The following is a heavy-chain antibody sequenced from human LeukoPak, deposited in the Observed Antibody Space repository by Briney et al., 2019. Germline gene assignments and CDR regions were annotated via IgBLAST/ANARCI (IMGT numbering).Heavy chain of an antibody. CDR1: GFTFSNYA. CDR2: FTGSGGST. CDR3: AKYVDTAMYYFDY. V-gene: IGHV3-23*01. Sequence: GGSLRLSCAASGFTFSNYAMNWVRQAPGKGLEWVSAFTGSGGSTYYADSVKGRFTISRDNSKNTLYLQMNSLRAEDTAVYYCAKYVDTAMYYFDYWGQGTLVTVSS. J-gene: IGHJ4*02. D-gene: IGHD5-18*01.